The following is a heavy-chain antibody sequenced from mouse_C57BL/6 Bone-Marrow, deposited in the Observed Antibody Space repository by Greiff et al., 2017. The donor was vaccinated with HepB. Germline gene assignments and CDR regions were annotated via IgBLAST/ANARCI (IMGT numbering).Heavy chain of an antibody. D-gene: IGHD3-2*02. Sequence: EVQLVESGGGLVQPKGSLKLSCAASGFSFNTYAMNWVRQAPGKGLEWVARIRSKSNNYATYYADSVKDRFTISRDDSESMLYLQMNNLKTEDTAMYYCVRSGRQLRTPWFAYWGQGTLVTVSA. CDR2: IRSKSNNYAT. V-gene: IGHV10-1*01. CDR1: GFSFNTYA. J-gene: IGHJ3*01. CDR3: VRSGRQLRTPWFAY.